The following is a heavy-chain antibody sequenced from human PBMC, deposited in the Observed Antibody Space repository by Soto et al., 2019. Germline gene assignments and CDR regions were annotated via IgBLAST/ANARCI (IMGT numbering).Heavy chain of an antibody. J-gene: IGHJ6*02. CDR2: ISSSSSYI. CDR1: GFTFSSYS. V-gene: IGHV3-21*01. CDR3: ASGEPLSYGMDV. Sequence: GGSLRLSCAASGFTFSSYSMNWVRQAPGKGLEWVSSISSSSSYIYYADSAKGRFTISRDNAKNSLYLQMNSLRAEDTAVYYCASGEPLSYGMDVWGQGTTVTVSS.